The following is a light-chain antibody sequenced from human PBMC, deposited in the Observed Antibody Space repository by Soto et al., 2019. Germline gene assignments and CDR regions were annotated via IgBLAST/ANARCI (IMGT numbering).Light chain of an antibody. CDR3: QKRSNWPLLP. Sequence: EILLTQSPATLSLSPGERATRSCRASQSVRSYVAWYQQKPGQAPTLLIYDASNRATGIPDRFSGSGSGTDFTPTIRRLQPEDFAVYYCQKRSNWPLLPLGGWTKVDLK. V-gene: IGKV3-11*01. J-gene: IGKJ4*01. CDR1: QSVRSY. CDR2: DAS.